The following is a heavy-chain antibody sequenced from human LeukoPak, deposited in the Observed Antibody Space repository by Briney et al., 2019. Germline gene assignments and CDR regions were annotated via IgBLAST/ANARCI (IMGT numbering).Heavy chain of an antibody. CDR1: GGSFSGYY. CDR2: INHSGST. CDR3: TRLRYYEGSGYLE. Sequence: KTSETLSLTCAVYGGSFSGYYWSWIRQPPGKGLEWIGEINHSGSTNYNPALKSGVTMSVDQSNNQFSLNLRSVTAAYTAVYYRTRLRYYEGSGYLEWGQGTLLSVSS. D-gene: IGHD3-22*01. J-gene: IGHJ1*01. V-gene: IGHV4-34*01.